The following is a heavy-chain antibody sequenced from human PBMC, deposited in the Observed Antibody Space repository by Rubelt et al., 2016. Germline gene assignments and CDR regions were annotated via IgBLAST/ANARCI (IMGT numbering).Heavy chain of an antibody. V-gene: IGHV1-69*06. D-gene: IGHD3-22*01. J-gene: IGHJ3*02. CDR2: FIPVFGPA. CDR1: GGTFSSYA. Sequence: QVQLVQSGAEVKKPGSSVKVSCKASGGTFSSYAISWVRQAPGQGLEWMGGFIPVFGPANYAQKFQGRVTITADKSTSTAYMELSSLRSEDTAVYYCARDRLLDDSSGGDAFDIWGQGTMVTVSS. CDR3: ARDRLLDDSSGGDAFDI.